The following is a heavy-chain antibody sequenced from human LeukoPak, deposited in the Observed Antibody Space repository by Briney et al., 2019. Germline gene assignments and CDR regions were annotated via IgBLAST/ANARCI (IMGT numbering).Heavy chain of an antibody. D-gene: IGHD2-2*01. CDR1: GFTFSSYG. J-gene: IGHJ4*02. CDR3: AKPQLKWYFDY. CDR2: ISYDGRNK. V-gene: IGHV3-30*18. Sequence: GGSLRLSCAASGFTFSSYGMHWVRQAPGKGLEWVAVISYDGRNKYYADSVKGRFTISRDNSKNTLYLQMNSLRAEDTAVYYCAKPQLKWYFDYWGQGTLVTVSS.